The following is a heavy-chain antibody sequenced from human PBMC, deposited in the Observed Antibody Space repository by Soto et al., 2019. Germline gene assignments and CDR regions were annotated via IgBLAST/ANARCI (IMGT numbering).Heavy chain of an antibody. D-gene: IGHD5-18*01. CDR1: GDSVSSNSAA. Sequence: SQTLSLTCAISGDSVSSNSAAWNWIRQSPSRGLEWLGRTYYRSKWYNDYAVSVKSRITINPDTSKNQFSLQLNSVTPEDTAVYYCASDRVRSGYSYGPVDYYYGMDVWGQGTTVTVSS. CDR3: ASDRVRSGYSYGPVDYYYGMDV. CDR2: TYYRSKWYN. V-gene: IGHV6-1*01. J-gene: IGHJ6*02.